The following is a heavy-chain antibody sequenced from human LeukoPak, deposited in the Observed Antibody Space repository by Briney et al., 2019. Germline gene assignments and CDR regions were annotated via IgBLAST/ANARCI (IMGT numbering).Heavy chain of an antibody. Sequence: PSQTLSLTCAVSGGSISSGGYSWSWIPPPPGKDLEWVGYIYHSGSTYYTPSLQSRVTISVDRYKNQFSLKLSSVAAADTAVYYCARGNTGMAACDYWCQGTLVTVSS. CDR3: ARGNTGMAACDY. V-gene: IGHV4-30-2*01. D-gene: IGHD5-18*01. CDR2: IYHSGST. CDR1: GGSISSGGYS. J-gene: IGHJ4*02.